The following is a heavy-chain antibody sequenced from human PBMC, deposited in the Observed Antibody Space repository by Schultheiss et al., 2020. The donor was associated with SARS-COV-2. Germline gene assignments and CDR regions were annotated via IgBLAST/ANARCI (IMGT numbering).Heavy chain of an antibody. Sequence: SEKRSLTCNVSGGSISSYYWSWIRQPPGKGLEWIGEINHSGSTNYNPSLKSRVTISVDTSKNQFSLQLNSVTPEDTAVYYCARDYGSSWDYWGQGTLVTVSS. V-gene: IGHV4-34*01. J-gene: IGHJ4*02. CDR1: GGSISSYY. CDR3: ARDYGSSWDY. CDR2: INHSGST. D-gene: IGHD6-13*01.